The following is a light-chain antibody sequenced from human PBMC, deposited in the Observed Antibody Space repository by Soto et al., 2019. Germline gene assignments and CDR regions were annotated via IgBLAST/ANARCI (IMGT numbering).Light chain of an antibody. CDR2: DAS. J-gene: IGKJ4*01. Sequence: DIQMTQSPSTLSASVGDRVTITCRASQSISSWLAWYQQKPGKAPKLLIYDASSLESGVQSRFSGSGSGTEFTLTISSLQPDDFATYYCQQYNSYSLTFGGGTKVDIK. CDR3: QQYNSYSLT. V-gene: IGKV1-5*01. CDR1: QSISSW.